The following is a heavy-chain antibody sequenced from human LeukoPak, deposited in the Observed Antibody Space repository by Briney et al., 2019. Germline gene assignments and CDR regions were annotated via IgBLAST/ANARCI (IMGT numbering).Heavy chain of an antibody. CDR2: IYPGDSDT. D-gene: IGHD3-10*01. J-gene: IGHJ4*02. CDR3: ARRPATYGSGSYYGDY. CDR1: GYTFTNYW. Sequence: GESLKISCRASGYTFTNYWIAWVRQMPGKGLEWMGIIYPGDSDTRYSPSFQGQVTISADKSISTAYLQWSSLKASDTAMYYCARRPATYGSGSYYGDYWGQGTLVTVSS. V-gene: IGHV5-51*01.